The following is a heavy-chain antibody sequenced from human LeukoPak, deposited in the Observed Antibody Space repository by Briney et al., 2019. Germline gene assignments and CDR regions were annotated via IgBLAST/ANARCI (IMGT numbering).Heavy chain of an antibody. CDR2: FDPEDGET. Sequence: ASVKVSCKVSGYTLTDLSMHWVRQAPGKGLEWMGGFDPEDGETIYAQKFQGRVTMTEDTSTDAAYMELSSLRSEDTAVYYCATERSRLRLGELSSYYFDYWGQGTLVTVSS. J-gene: IGHJ4*02. CDR1: GYTLTDLS. CDR3: ATERSRLRLGELSSYYFDY. D-gene: IGHD3-16*02. V-gene: IGHV1-24*01.